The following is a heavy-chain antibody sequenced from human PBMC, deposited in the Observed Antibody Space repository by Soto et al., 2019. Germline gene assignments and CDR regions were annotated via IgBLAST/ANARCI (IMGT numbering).Heavy chain of an antibody. D-gene: IGHD3-22*01. CDR1: GGAISSGGYY. CDR2: IYYTGKT. V-gene: IGHV4-31*03. CDR3: ARARNYYDRGCYGACDM. J-gene: IGHJ3*02. Sequence: QVHLQESGPGLVKPSQTLSLTCNVSGGAISSGGYYYNWIRQHPGKGLEWIGYIYYTGKTYYNPSLRSRLTISVDTSTNQVSMSLDSVTAADTAVYYCARARNYYDRGCYGACDMWGQGTKVSVSS.